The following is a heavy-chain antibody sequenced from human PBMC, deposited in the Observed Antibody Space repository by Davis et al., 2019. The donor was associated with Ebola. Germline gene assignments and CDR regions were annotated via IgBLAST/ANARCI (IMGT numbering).Heavy chain of an antibody. CDR3: ANGFGELEY. J-gene: IGHJ4*02. V-gene: IGHV1-69*02. CDR1: RCTFRTYP. D-gene: IGHD3-10*01. CDR2: IIPMLGIP. Sequence: SVPVSCKASRCTFRTYPISWVRQAPGQALEWMGRIIPMLGIPNYAPKFQGRVTITADKSTSTAYMELSSLRSEDTAVYYCANGFGELEYWGQGTLVTVSS.